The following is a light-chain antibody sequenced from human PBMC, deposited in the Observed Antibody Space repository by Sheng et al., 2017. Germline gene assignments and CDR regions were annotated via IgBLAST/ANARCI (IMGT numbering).Light chain of an antibody. CDR1: QSISSW. Sequence: DIQMTQSPSTLSASVGDRVTITCRASQSISSWLAWYQQKPGKAPNLLIYKASTLESGVPSRFSGSGSGTEFTLTISSLQPDDFATYHCQQYNSYPLTFGGRDQGGDQT. J-gene: IGKJ4*01. CDR3: QQYNSYPLT. CDR2: KAS. V-gene: IGKV1-5*03.